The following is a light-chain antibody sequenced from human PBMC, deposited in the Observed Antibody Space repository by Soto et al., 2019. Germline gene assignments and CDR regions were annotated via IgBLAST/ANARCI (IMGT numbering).Light chain of an antibody. V-gene: IGKV1-5*01. CDR1: QTISNW. J-gene: IGKJ1*01. CDR2: DAS. Sequence: DIQMSQSPSTMSASVGDRVTITCRASQTISNWLAWYQQKPGKAPKLLIYDASSLKSGVPSRFSGSGSGTEFTLTISSPQPDDFATYYCQQYDSYSWTFGQGTKVDIK. CDR3: QQYDSYSWT.